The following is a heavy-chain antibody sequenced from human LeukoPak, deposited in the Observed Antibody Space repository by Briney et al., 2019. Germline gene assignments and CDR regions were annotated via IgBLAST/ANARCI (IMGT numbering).Heavy chain of an antibody. CDR1: GGSFSGYY. CDR2: INHSVST. V-gene: IGHV4-34*01. CDR3: ARVRSGRPNYGDYLLGFYYYIDV. Sequence: PSETLSLTCAVYGGSFSGYYWSWIRQPPGKGLEWIGEINHSVSTNYNPSLKSRVTISVDTSKNQFSLKLSSVTAADTAVYYCARVRSGRPNYGDYLLGFYYYIDVWGKGTTVTVSS. D-gene: IGHD4-17*01. J-gene: IGHJ6*03.